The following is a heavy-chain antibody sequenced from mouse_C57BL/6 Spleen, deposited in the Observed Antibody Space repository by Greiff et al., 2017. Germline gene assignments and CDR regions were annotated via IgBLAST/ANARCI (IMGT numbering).Heavy chain of an antibody. J-gene: IGHJ4*01. CDR1: GYSFTDYN. Sequence: VQLQQSGPELVKPGASVKISCKASGYSFTDYNMNWVKQSNGKSLEWIGVINPNYGTTSYNQKFKGKATLTVDKSSSTAYMQLNSLTSENSAVYYCARIEDRTVSYYYAMDYGGQGTSVTVSS. D-gene: IGHD4-1*01. V-gene: IGHV1-39*01. CDR2: INPNYGTT. CDR3: ARIEDRTVSYYYAMDY.